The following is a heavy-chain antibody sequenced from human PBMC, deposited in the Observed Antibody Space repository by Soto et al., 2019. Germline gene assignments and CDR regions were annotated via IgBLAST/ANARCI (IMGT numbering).Heavy chain of an antibody. CDR3: AKRETLTAPYYFDY. D-gene: IGHD2-21*02. J-gene: IGHJ4*02. CDR2: IGFSGDT. Sequence: GSLRLSCAASGFTFSSYAMSWVRQAPGKGLEWVSAIGFSGDTHYVDSVKGRFTISRDNSKNTLYLQMNSLRAEDTAVYYCAKRETLTAPYYFDYWGQGTLVTVSS. V-gene: IGHV3-23*01. CDR1: GFTFSSYA.